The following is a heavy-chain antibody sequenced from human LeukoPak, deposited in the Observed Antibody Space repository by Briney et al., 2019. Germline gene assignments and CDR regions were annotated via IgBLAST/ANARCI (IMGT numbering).Heavy chain of an antibody. J-gene: IGHJ3*02. CDR2: MYHSGST. CDR1: GDSIGSGGDS. V-gene: IGHV4-30-2*01. Sequence: SETLSLTWAVSGDSIGSGGDSWTWIRQPPGKGLEWIGHMYHSGSTYYNPSLKSRVTISVDRSKNHFSLKLNSVNAADTAVYYCARVESGYSGYDWAFDIWGQGTMVTVSS. CDR3: ARVESGYSGYDWAFDI. D-gene: IGHD5-12*01.